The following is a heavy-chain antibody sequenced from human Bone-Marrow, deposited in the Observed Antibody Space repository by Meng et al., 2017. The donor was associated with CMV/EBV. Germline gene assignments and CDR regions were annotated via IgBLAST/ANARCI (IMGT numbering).Heavy chain of an antibody. D-gene: IGHD3-10*01. J-gene: IGHJ4*02. CDR2: IWYDGSNK. CDR3: AKLTSYGSGSSPSSDS. Sequence: GESLKISCAASGFTFSSYAMSWVRQAPGKGLEWVAVIWYDGSNKYYADSVKGRFTISRDNSKNTLYLQMNSLRAEDTAVYYCAKLTSYGSGSSPSSDSWGQGTLVTVSS. V-gene: IGHV3-33*06. CDR1: GFTFSSYA.